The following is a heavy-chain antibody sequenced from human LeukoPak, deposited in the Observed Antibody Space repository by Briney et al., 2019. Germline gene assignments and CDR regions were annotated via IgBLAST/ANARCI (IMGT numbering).Heavy chain of an antibody. CDR3: ARSDRYSSSWYYDY. D-gene: IGHD6-13*01. J-gene: IGHJ4*02. CDR1: GFTFSSYD. CDR2: IWYDGSNK. V-gene: IGHV3-33*01. Sequence: PGRSLRLSCAASGFTFSSYDMHWVRQAPGKGLEWVAVIWYDGSNKYYADSVKGRFTISRDNSKNTLYLQMNSLRAEDTAVYYCARSDRYSSSWYYDYWGQGTLVTVSS.